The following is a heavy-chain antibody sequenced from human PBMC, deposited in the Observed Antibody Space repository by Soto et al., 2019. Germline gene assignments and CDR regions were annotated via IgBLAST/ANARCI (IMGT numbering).Heavy chain of an antibody. CDR1: GGTFSSYS. V-gene: IGHV1-69*02. CDR2: ITPILGIA. D-gene: IGHD5-12*01. Sequence: QVQLVQSGAEVKKPGSSVKVSCEASGGTFSSYSINWVRQAPGQGLEWMGRITPILGIANYAQKFKGRVTITADKSTSIANMELGGLGAEYTARHHWERGGYGDYSGYWGQGTLVTVSS. J-gene: IGHJ4*02. CDR3: ERGGYGDYSGY.